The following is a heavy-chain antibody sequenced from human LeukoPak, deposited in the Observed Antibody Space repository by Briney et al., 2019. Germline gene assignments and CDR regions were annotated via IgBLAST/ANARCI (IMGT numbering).Heavy chain of an antibody. CDR2: IYPGDSDT. J-gene: IGHJ4*02. Sequence: GESLKISCKGSGYSFTSYWIGWVRQMPGKGLEWMGIIYPGDSDTRYSPSFQGQVTISADKSISTAYLQWSSLKASDTAMYYCARHYYYDSGGYYWWYWGQGTLVTVSS. CDR1: GYSFTSYW. V-gene: IGHV5-51*01. CDR3: ARHYYYDSGGYYWWY. D-gene: IGHD3-22*01.